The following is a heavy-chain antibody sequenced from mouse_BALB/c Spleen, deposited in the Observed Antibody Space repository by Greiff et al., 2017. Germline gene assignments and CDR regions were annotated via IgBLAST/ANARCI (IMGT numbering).Heavy chain of an antibody. CDR2: INPYNDGT. CDR1: GYTFTSYV. Sequence: EVQLQQSGPELVKPGASVKMSCKASGYTFTSYVMHWVKQKPGQGLEWIGYINPYNDGTKYNEKFKGKATLTSDKSSSTAYMELSSLTSEDSAVYYCADGNYPPYYAMDYWGQGTSVTVSS. CDR3: ADGNYPPYYAMDY. V-gene: IGHV1-14*01. D-gene: IGHD2-1*01. J-gene: IGHJ4*01.